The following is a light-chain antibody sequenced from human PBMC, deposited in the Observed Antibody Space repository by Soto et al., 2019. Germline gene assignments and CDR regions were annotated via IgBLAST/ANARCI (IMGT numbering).Light chain of an antibody. CDR1: QSLVYSDGNTY. CDR3: IQFSHFPRT. Sequence: VLTQTPLSSPVTLGQPASISCRSSQSLVYSDGNTYLSWLQQRTGQPPRLLIYQVSNLFSGVPDRFSGSGAVTDFTLKIRRVEAEDVGVYSCIQFSHFPRTFGQGTKVEIK. V-gene: IGKV2-24*01. CDR2: QVS. J-gene: IGKJ1*01.